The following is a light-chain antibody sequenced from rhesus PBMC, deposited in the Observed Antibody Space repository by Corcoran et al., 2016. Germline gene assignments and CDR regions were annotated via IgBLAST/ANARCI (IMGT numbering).Light chain of an antibody. CDR1: QGISSY. CDR3: QQYNSYPWT. J-gene: IGKJ1*01. Sequence: DNQMTQSPSSLSASVGDIVTITCRESQGISSYLNWFQQKPGKAPKLLVSVATPLQSGVPSRFSGSGSGTDFTLTVSSLQPEDFATYSCQQYNSYPWTFSQGPKVEIQ. V-gene: IGKV1-28*03. CDR2: VAT.